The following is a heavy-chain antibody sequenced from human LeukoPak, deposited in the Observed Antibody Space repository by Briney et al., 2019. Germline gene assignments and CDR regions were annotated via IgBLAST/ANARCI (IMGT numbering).Heavy chain of an antibody. V-gene: IGHV1-46*01. J-gene: IGHJ4*02. CDR3: AKIVGATNGYFDY. D-gene: IGHD1-26*01. Sequence: GASVKVSCKASGYTFTSYYMQWVRQAPGQGLEWMGIINPSIGTTSYAQKFQGRITMTRDTSTSTVYMELSSLRSEDTAVYYCAKIVGATNGYFDYWGQGTLVTVSS. CDR1: GYTFTSYY. CDR2: INPSIGTT.